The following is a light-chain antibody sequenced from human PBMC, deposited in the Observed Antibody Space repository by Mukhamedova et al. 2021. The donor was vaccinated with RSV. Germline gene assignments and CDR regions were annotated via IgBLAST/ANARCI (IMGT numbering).Light chain of an antibody. Sequence: GETARITCGGTKIGSKSVNWYQQRPGQAPVLLMYYDSDRPSGIPERFSGSNSGNTATLTISRVEAGDEADHYCQVWDSGSEHYVF. CDR3: QVWDSGSEHYV. J-gene: IGLJ1*01. V-gene: IGLV3-21*01. CDR1: KIGSKS. CDR2: YDS.